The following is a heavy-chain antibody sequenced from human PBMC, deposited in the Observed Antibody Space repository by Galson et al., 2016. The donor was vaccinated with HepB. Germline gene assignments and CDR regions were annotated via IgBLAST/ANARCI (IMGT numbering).Heavy chain of an antibody. Sequence: TLSLTCTVSGDSISRGGYYWSWIRQHPTKGLEWIGYIYYSGSTYYNPSLMSRVTISVDTSKNQFSLKLSSVTAADTAVYYCARVGGLLLASRPSWFDPWGQGTLVTVSS. V-gene: IGHV4-31*03. J-gene: IGHJ5*02. CDR2: IYYSGST. CDR3: ARVGGLLLASRPSWFDP. CDR1: GDSISRGGYY. D-gene: IGHD6-6*01.